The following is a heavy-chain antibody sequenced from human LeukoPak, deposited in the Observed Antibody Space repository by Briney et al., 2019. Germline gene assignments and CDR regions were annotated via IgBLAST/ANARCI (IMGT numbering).Heavy chain of an antibody. J-gene: IGHJ4*02. CDR3: ARDRRAAAGTNFDY. V-gene: IGHV4-59*12. Sequence: SETLSLTCTVSGGSISSYCWSWIRQPPGKGLEWIGYIYYSGSTNYNPSLKSRVTISVDTSKNQFSLKLSSVTAADTAVYYCARDRRAAAGTNFDYWGQGTLVTVSS. CDR1: GGSISSYC. CDR2: IYYSGST. D-gene: IGHD6-13*01.